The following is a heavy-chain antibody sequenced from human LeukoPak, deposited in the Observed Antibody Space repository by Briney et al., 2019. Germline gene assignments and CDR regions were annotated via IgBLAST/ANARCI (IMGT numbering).Heavy chain of an antibody. V-gene: IGHV5-51*01. D-gene: IGHD4-17*01. CDR3: ARLKTTALGIGEDYFDY. J-gene: IGHJ4*02. CDR2: IYPGDSDT. Sequence: GESLKISCKAPRHSFHSQWIGWVRQMPGKGLEWMGIIYPGDSDTRYSPSFQGQVTISADKSISTAYLQWSSLKASDTAMYYCARLKTTALGIGEDYFDYWGQGTLVTVSS. CDR1: RHSFHSQW.